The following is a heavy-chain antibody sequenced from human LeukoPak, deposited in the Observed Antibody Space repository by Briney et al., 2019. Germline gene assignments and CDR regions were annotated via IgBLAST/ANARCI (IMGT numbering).Heavy chain of an antibody. CDR1: GYTFTAYY. CDR3: ARDKGRDGYTAFDY. J-gene: IGHJ4*02. V-gene: IGHV1-2*06. CDR2: INPNSGDT. D-gene: IGHD5-24*01. Sequence: GASVKVSCKASGYTFTAYYMHWVRQAPGQGLEWMGRINPNSGDTNYAQKFQGRVTITRDTSISTAYMELSRLRSDGTAVYYCARDKGRDGYTAFDYWGQGTLVTVSS.